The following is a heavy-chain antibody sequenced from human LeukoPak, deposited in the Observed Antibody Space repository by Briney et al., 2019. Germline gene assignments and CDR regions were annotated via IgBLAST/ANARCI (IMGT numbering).Heavy chain of an antibody. J-gene: IGHJ4*02. Sequence: SETLSLTCAVYGGSFSGYYWSWIRQPPGKGLEWIGEINHSGSTNYNPSLKSRVTISVDTSKNQFSLKLSSVTAADTAVYYCARGGCGGDCKTSYYFDCWGQGTLVTVSS. D-gene: IGHD2-21*02. CDR3: ARGGCGGDCKTSYYFDC. CDR2: INHSGST. V-gene: IGHV4-34*01. CDR1: GGSFSGYY.